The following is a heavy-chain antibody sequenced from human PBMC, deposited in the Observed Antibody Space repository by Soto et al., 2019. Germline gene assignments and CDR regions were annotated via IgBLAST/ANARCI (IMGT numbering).Heavy chain of an antibody. CDR3: ATDHQIDYGDYELKGYYFDY. CDR1: GYTLTELS. V-gene: IGHV1-24*01. Sequence: QVPLVQSGAEVKKPGASVKVSCKVSGYTLTELSMHWVRQAPGKGLEWMGGFDPEDGETIYAQKFQGRVTMTEDTSTDTAYMELSSLRSEDTAVYYCATDHQIDYGDYELKGYYFDYWGQGTLVTVSS. CDR2: FDPEDGET. J-gene: IGHJ4*02. D-gene: IGHD4-17*01.